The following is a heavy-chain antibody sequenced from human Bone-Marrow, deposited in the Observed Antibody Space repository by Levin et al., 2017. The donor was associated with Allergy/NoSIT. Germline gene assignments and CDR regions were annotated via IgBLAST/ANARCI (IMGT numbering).Heavy chain of an antibody. CDR1: WFSLDTLGVG. V-gene: IGHV2-5*02. CDR3: ARLWGFPDARPGYSDF. CDR2: IYWDDVP. Sequence: QTLSLPCTFSWFSLDTLGVGVGWIRQPPGKALEWLALIYWDDVPDYSPSLQNRLAITQDTSKNQVVLTVTNMDTADTATYYCARLWGFPDARPGYSDFWGLGILVTVSS. D-gene: IGHD3-16*01. J-gene: IGHJ4*02.